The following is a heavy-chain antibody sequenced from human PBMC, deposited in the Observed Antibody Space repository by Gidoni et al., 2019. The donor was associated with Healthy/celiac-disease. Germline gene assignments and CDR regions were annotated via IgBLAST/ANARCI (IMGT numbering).Heavy chain of an antibody. CDR2: IYTSGST. CDR1: GGSISSGSYY. CDR3: ASLAAPPFDY. D-gene: IGHD6-13*01. J-gene: IGHJ4*02. V-gene: IGHV4-61*02. Sequence: QVQLQESGPGLVKPSQTLSRTCTVSGGSISSGSYYWRWIRQPAGKGLEWFGRIYTSGSTNYNPSLKSRVTISVDTSKTQFSLKLSSVTAADTAVYYCASLAAPPFDYWGQGTLVTVSS.